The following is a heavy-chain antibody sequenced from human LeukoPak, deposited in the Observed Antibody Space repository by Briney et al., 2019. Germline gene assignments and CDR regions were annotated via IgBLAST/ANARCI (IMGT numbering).Heavy chain of an antibody. D-gene: IGHD2-21*02. J-gene: IGHJ5*02. CDR2: MNPNSGNA. V-gene: IGHV1-8*01. CDR3: ARSRMTSPKFDP. Sequence: ASVKVSCKASGYTFTSYDINWVRQAPGQGLEWMGWMNPNSGNAGYAQKFQGRVTMTRNTSISTAYMELSSLRSEDTAVYYCARSRMTSPKFDPWGQGTLVTVSS. CDR1: GYTFTSYD.